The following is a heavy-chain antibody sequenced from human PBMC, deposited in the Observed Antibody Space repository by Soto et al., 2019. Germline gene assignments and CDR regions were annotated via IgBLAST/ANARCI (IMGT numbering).Heavy chain of an antibody. CDR1: GGTFSSYA. D-gene: IGHD5-18*01. V-gene: IGHV1-69*13. J-gene: IGHJ6*02. CDR2: IIPIFGTA. CDR3: ASGRGYSYGSYYYGMDV. Sequence: SVKVSCKASGGTFSSYAISWVRQAPGQGLEWMGGIIPIFGTANYAQKFQGRVTITADESTGTAYMELSSLRSEDTAVYYCASGRGYSYGSYYYGMDVWGQGTTVTVSS.